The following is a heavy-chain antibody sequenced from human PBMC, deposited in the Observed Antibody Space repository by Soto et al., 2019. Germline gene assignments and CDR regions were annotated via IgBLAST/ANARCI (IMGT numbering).Heavy chain of an antibody. CDR2: IYYSGST. D-gene: IGHD3-9*01. V-gene: IGHV4-30-4*01. Sequence: QVQLQESGPGLVKPSQTLSLTCTVSGGSISSGDYYWSWIRQPPGKGLGWIGYIYYSGSTYYNPSLKSRVTISVDTSKNQFSLKLSSVTAADTAVYYCARATYYDILTGYSFDYWGQGTLVTVSS. J-gene: IGHJ4*02. CDR1: GGSISSGDYY. CDR3: ARATYYDILTGYSFDY.